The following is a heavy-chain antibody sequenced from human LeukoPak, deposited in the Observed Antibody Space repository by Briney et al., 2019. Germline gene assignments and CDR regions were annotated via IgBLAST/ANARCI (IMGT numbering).Heavy chain of an antibody. V-gene: IGHV3-73*01. CDR1: GFTFSGSA. Sequence: GGSLRLSCAASGFTFSGSAMHWVRQASGKRLEWVGRIKSKANSYATAYAASVKGRFTISRDDSKNTAYLQMNSLKTEDTVVYYCTRSLYCSSTSCYDYWGQGTLVTVSS. CDR2: IKSKANSYAT. J-gene: IGHJ4*02. D-gene: IGHD2-2*01. CDR3: TRSLYCSSTSCYDY.